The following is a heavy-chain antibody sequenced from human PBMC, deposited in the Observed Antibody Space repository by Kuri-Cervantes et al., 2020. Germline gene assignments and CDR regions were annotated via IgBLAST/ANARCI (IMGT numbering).Heavy chain of an antibody. CDR2: MKGGNGNT. Sequence: ASVKVSCKASGYIFTIYTIHWVRQAPGQGLEWMCWMKGGNGNTRYSQKFQGRISMSRDTSMSTVYMELSSLRSEDTAVYYCARKPVSTILDYWGQGTQVTVSS. CDR1: GYIFTIYT. CDR3: ARKPVSTILDY. D-gene: IGHD5/OR15-5a*01. J-gene: IGHJ4*02. V-gene: IGHV1-3*01.